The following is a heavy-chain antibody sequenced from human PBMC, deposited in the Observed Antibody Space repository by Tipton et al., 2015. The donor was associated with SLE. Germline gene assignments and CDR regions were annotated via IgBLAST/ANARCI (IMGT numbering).Heavy chain of an antibody. Sequence: LRLSCTVSGGSISSGGYYWSWIRQHPGKGLEWIGYIYYSGSTYYNPSLKSRVTISVDTSKNQFSLNLTSVTAADTAVYYCARNEQWLVLPDAFDIWGQGTMVTVSS. CDR2: IYYSGST. CDR3: ARNEQWLVLPDAFDI. CDR1: GGSISSGGYY. V-gene: IGHV4-31*03. J-gene: IGHJ3*02. D-gene: IGHD6-19*01.